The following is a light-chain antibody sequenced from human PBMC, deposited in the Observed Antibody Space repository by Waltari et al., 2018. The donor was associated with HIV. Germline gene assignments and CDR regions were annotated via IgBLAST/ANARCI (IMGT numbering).Light chain of an antibody. CDR2: GAS. V-gene: IGKV3-15*01. CDR1: QSVSSN. Sequence: EIVMIQSPATLSVSPGERATLSCWASQSVSSNLAVYQHSPGQSPRLLSYGASTSATGIPGRFSGSGSGKEFTLTISSLQSEDFAVYYCQQYDKWPRGNFGQGTRVEIK. CDR3: QQYDKWPRGN. J-gene: IGKJ5*01.